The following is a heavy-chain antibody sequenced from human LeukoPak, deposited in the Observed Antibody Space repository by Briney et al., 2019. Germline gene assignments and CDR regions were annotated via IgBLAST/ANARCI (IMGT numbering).Heavy chain of an antibody. CDR3: ARQRYSSSWLYYYGMDV. D-gene: IGHD6-13*01. J-gene: IGHJ6*02. V-gene: IGHV5-51*01. Sequence: GESLKISCKGSGYSFTSYWIGWVRQLPGKGLEWMGIIYPGDSDTRYSPSFQGQVTISADKSISTAYLQWSSLKASDTAMYYCARQRYSSSWLYYYGMDVWGQGTTVTVFS. CDR2: IYPGDSDT. CDR1: GYSFTSYW.